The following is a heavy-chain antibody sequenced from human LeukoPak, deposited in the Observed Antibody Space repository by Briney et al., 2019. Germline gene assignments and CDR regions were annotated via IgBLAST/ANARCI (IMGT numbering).Heavy chain of an antibody. CDR3: ARDVFEGFGERVIDAFDL. CDR2: ISAYNGNT. J-gene: IGHJ3*01. CDR1: GYRFITYG. Sequence: ASMKVSRKASGYRFITYGLSWVRQAPGQGLEWMGCISAYNGNTNFAPKLQGRVTMTADTSTSTAYMELRSLRSDDTAVYYCARDVFEGFGERVIDAFDLWGQGTMVTVSS. D-gene: IGHD3-10*01. V-gene: IGHV1-18*01.